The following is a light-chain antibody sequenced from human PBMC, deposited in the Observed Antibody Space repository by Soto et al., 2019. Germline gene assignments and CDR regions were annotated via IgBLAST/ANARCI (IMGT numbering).Light chain of an antibody. J-gene: IGLJ2*01. CDR2: EVS. V-gene: IGLV2-14*01. CDR1: SSDVGGYNY. Sequence: QSVLTQPASVSGSPGQSITISCTGTSSDVGGYNYVSWYQHHPGKAPKLMIYEVSNRPSSISNRFSGSKSGNTASLTISGLQAEDEADYYCSSYASSTTLVVFGGGTKVTVL. CDR3: SSYASSTTLVV.